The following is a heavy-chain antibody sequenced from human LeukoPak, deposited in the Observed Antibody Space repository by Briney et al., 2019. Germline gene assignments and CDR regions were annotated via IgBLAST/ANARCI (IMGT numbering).Heavy chain of an antibody. D-gene: IGHD3-22*01. J-gene: IGHJ4*02. CDR3: ASVDYFDSSDYGDY. CDR1: GFTFNNYA. CDR2: ISGSGGST. V-gene: IGHV3-23*01. Sequence: PGGSLRLSCAASGFTFNNYAMSWVRQAPGKGLEWVSAISGSGGSTYYTDSVTGRFTISRGNSKNTLYLQMNSLRAEDTALYYCASVDYFDSSDYGDYWGQGTLVTVSS.